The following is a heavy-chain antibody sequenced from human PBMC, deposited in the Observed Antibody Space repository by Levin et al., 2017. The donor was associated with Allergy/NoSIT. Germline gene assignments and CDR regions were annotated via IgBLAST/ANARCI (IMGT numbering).Heavy chain of an antibody. CDR2: INHSGST. CDR1: GGSFSGYY. V-gene: IGHV4-34*01. J-gene: IGHJ4*02. D-gene: IGHD6-13*01. CDR3: ARGQDIGGSSRVGVDY. Sequence: SQTLSLTCAVYGGSFSGYYWSWIRQPPGKGLEWIGEINHSGSTNYNPSLKSRVTISVDTSKNQFSLKLSSVTAADTAVYYCARGQDIGGSSRVGVDYWGQGTLVTVSS.